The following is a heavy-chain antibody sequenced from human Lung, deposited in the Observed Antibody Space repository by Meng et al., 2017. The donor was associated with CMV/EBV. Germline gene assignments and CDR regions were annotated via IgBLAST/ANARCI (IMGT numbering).Heavy chain of an antibody. J-gene: IGHJ6*02. CDR2: INPNTSVT. Sequence: SVKVSXQGSRYPFIGYNIHWAREARGQGPEWMGWINPNTSVTKFAERFQGRVTLTTDTSIITAYMELSRLKSDDTAVFFCARLFHTSLGTNYYYGLDVWGQGTRVTVSS. D-gene: IGHD3-3*01. CDR3: ARLFHTSLGTNYYYGLDV. V-gene: IGHV1-2*02. CDR1: RYPFIGYN.